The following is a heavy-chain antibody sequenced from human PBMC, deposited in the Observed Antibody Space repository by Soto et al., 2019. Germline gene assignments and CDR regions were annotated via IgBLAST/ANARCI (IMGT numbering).Heavy chain of an antibody. CDR1: GYSFTNYW. CDR3: ARHGFYGDYSSNYFDP. D-gene: IGHD4-17*01. Sequence: GESLKISCKGSGYSFTNYWIAWMRQMPGEGLEYMGIIYPSDSTARYSPSFQGQVTFSVDKSISTAYLQWNNLKASDTAMYYCARHGFYGDYSSNYFDPWGQGTLVTVSS. CDR2: IYPSDSTA. V-gene: IGHV5-51*01. J-gene: IGHJ5*02.